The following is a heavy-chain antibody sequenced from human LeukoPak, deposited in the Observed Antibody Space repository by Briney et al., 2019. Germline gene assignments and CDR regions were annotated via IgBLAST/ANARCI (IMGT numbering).Heavy chain of an antibody. CDR3: ARSITMVRGVITPPDY. J-gene: IGHJ4*02. CDR2: INHSGST. D-gene: IGHD3-10*01. V-gene: IGHV4-34*01. Sequence: NSSETLSLTCAVYGGTFSGYYWSWIRQPPGKGLEWIGEINHSGSTNYNPSLKSRVTISVDTSKNQFSLKLSSVTAADTAVYYCARSITMVRGVITPPDYWGQGTLVTVSS. CDR1: GGTFSGYY.